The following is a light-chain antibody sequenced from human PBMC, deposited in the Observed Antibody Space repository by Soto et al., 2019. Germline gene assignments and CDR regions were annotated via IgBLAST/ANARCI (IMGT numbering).Light chain of an antibody. Sequence: DIVLTQSPLSLPVTPGEPASLSCRSSQSLLSSNGNNYLDWYLKKTGQSPQVLIYLGSNRASGVPDRFSGIGSGTDFKLKISRVEAEDVGVYYCMQGLTTPLTFGGWTKVDIK. CDR3: MQGLTTPLT. CDR1: QSLLSSNGNNY. J-gene: IGKJ4*01. V-gene: IGKV2-28*01. CDR2: LGS.